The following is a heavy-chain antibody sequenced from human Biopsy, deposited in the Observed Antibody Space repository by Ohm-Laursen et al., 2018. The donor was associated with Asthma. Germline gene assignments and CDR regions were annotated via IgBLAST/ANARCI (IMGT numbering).Heavy chain of an antibody. J-gene: IGHJ3*01. V-gene: IGHV4-59*07. CDR3: ARVRGAFYESSVKNAFDV. D-gene: IGHD3-22*01. CDR1: GGSIGIYY. CDR2: THYSGTT. Sequence: SDTLSLTCTVSGGSIGIYYWGWIRQPPGKGLEYIGYTHYSGTTNTDPSLTGRVTMSVVTSKNQFSLKVTSVTAADTAVYFCARVRGAFYESSVKNAFDVWGQGTMVTVSS.